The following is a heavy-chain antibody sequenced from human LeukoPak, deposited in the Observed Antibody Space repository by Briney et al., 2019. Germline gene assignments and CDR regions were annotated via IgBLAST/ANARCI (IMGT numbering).Heavy chain of an antibody. D-gene: IGHD3-3*01. CDR1: GFTVSSNY. CDR2: IYSGGST. CDR3: ARVWELWSGSSYYYGMDV. Sequence: GGSLRLSCAASGFTVSSNYMSWVRQAPGKGLEWVSVIYSGGSTYYADSVKGRFTISIDNSKNTLYLQMHSLGAEATAVYYRARVWELWSGSSYYYGMDVCGTGTPVTASS. V-gene: IGHV3-66*02. J-gene: IGHJ6*04.